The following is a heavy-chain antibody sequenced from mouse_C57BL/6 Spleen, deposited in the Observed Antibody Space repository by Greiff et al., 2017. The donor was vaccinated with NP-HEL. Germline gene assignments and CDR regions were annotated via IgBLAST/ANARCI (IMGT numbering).Heavy chain of an antibody. Sequence: VQLQQSGPELVKPGASVKISCKASGYAFSSSWMNWVKQRPGSGLEWIGRIYPGDGATNYNGKFKGKATLTADKSSSTAYMQLSSLTSEDSAVYFGAREWDYWYFDVWGTGTTVTVSS. CDR3: AREWDYWYFDV. CDR2: IYPGDGAT. J-gene: IGHJ1*03. D-gene: IGHD1-3*01. V-gene: IGHV1-82*01. CDR1: GYAFSSSW.